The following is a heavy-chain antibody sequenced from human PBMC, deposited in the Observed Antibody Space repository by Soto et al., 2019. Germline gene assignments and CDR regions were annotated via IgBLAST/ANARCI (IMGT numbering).Heavy chain of an antibody. V-gene: IGHV4-31*03. J-gene: IGHJ4*02. CDR3: ARSPEATVTAFDY. CDR1: GGSISSGGYY. D-gene: IGHD4-17*01. CDR2: IYYSGST. Sequence: QVQLQESGPGLVKPSQTLSLTCTVSGGSISSGGYYWSWIRQHPGKGLTWFRYIYYSGSTYYNPSLRRRVSISVDTSKNQFSLKLSSVTAADTAVYYCARSPEATVTAFDYWGQGTLVTVSS.